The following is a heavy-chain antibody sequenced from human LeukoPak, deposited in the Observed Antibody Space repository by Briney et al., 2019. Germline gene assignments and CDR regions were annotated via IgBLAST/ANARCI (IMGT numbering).Heavy chain of an antibody. J-gene: IGHJ4*02. Sequence: PSETLSLTCTVSGGSISSGGYYWSWIRQHPGKGLEWIGYIYYSGSTYYNPSLKSRVTISVDTSKNQFSLKLSSVTAADTAVYYCARDQYYYDSSDYWGQGTLVTVSS. CDR1: GGSISSGGYY. D-gene: IGHD3-22*01. CDR2: IYYSGST. CDR3: ARDQYYYDSSDY. V-gene: IGHV4-30-4*08.